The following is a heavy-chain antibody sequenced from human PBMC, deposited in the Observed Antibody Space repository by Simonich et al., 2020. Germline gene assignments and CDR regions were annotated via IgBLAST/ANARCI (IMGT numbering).Heavy chain of an antibody. CDR3: ARHYYGDYYFDY. D-gene: IGHD4-17*01. CDR2: ISSSGSTR. J-gene: IGHJ4*02. Sequence: EVQLVESGGGLVQPGGSLRLSCAASGFTFSSYEMNWVRQAPGKWVEWVSYISSSGSTRYYADSVKGRFTISRDNAKNSLYLQMNSLRAEDTAVYYCARHYYGDYYFDYWGQGTLVTVSS. V-gene: IGHV3-48*03. CDR1: GFTFSSYE.